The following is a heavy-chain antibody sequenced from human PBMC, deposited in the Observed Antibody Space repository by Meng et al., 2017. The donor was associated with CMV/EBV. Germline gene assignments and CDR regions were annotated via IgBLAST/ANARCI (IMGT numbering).Heavy chain of an antibody. Sequence: GESLKISCAASGFTFSSYAMSWVRQAPGKGLEWGSVIYSGGSSTYYADSVKGRFTISRDNSKNTLYLQMNSLRAEDTAVYYCAKDTSLRGYYGSGSYLDGMDVWGQGTTVTVSS. CDR1: GFTFSSYA. D-gene: IGHD3-10*01. CDR3: AKDTSLRGYYGSGSYLDGMDV. V-gene: IGHV3-23*03. J-gene: IGHJ6*02. CDR2: IYSGGSST.